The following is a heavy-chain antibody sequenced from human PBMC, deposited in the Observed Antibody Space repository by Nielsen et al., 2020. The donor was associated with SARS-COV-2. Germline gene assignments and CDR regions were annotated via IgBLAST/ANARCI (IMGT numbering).Heavy chain of an antibody. CDR3: ARGEAESVYSYGLGY. J-gene: IGHJ4*02. Sequence: SETPSLTCTVSGGSISSYYWSWIRQPPGKGLEWIGYIYYSGSTNYNPSLKSRVTISVDTSKNQFSLKLSSVTAADTAVYYCARGEAESVYSYGLGYWGQGTLVTVSS. CDR1: GGSISSYY. V-gene: IGHV4-59*01. D-gene: IGHD5-18*01. CDR2: IYYSGST.